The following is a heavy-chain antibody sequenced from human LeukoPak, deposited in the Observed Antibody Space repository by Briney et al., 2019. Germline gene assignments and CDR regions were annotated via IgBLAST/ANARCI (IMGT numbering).Heavy chain of an antibody. CDR1: GGSISSYY. J-gene: IGHJ4*02. CDR2: IYYCEST. CDR3: ARGLAVAPATHYYFDY. V-gene: IGHV4-59*08. D-gene: IGHD2-2*01. Sequence: SETLSLTCTVSGGSISSYYWSWLRQPPGRGLEWIGYIYYCESTNYNPSLKSRVTISVDTSKNQFSLKLSSVTAADTAVYYCARGLAVAPATHYYFDYWGQGSLVTVSS.